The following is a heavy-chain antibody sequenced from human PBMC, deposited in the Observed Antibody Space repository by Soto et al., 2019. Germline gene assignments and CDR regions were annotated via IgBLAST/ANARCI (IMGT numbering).Heavy chain of an antibody. CDR3: ARGLILWFGELSRRGGYYYYMDV. J-gene: IGHJ6*03. CDR2: INDSGNI. V-gene: IGHV4-34*01. CDR1: GGSLSGYQ. D-gene: IGHD3-10*01. Sequence: QVQLQQWGAGLLKPSETLSLTCAVYGGSLSGYQWTWIRQTPGKGLEWIGEINDSGNINYNPSLKSRVSILRGTPRKQISLKLRSVTAAASAVYYCARGLILWFGELSRRGGYYYYMDVWGKGTTVTVSS.